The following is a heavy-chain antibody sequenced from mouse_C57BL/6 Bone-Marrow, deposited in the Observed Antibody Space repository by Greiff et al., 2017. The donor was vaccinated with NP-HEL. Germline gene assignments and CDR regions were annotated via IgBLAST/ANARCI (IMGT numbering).Heavy chain of an antibody. V-gene: IGHV1-59*01. CDR2: IDPSDSYT. J-gene: IGHJ4*01. Sequence: QVHVKQPGAELVRPGTSVKLSCKASGYTFTSYWMHWVKQRPGQGLEWIGVIDPSDSYTNYNQKFKGKATLTVDTSSSTAYMQLSSLTSEDSAVYYCAREGLFITTVVATDYAMDYWGQGTSVTVSS. CDR1: GYTFTSYW. CDR3: AREGLFITTVVATDYAMDY. D-gene: IGHD1-1*01.